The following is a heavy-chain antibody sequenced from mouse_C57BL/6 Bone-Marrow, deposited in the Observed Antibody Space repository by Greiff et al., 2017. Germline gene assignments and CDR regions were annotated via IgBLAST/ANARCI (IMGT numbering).Heavy chain of an antibody. V-gene: IGHV1-19*01. CDR2: INPYNGGT. J-gene: IGHJ3*01. CDR3: ARSNGPFAY. CDR1: GYTFTDYY. Sequence: VQLKESGPVLVKPGASVKMSCKASGYTFTDYYMNWVKQSHGKSLEWIGVINPYNGGTSYNQKFKGKATLTVDKASSTAYMELNSLTSEDSAVYYCARSNGPFAYWGQGTLVTVSA.